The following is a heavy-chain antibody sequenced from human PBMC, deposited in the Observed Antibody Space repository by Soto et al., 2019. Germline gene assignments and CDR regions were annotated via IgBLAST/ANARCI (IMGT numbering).Heavy chain of an antibody. CDR1: GFTFSTYP. Sequence: EVQLLGSGGGLVQPGGSLRLSCAASGFTFSTYPMTWVRQAPGKGLEWVSSIGAGAVVTYYADSVKGRFTISRDNYKDTLCLQMNSLRAEDTAVYYCAKYRSSCSGGSCSRDFDFWGQGTLVTVSS. D-gene: IGHD2-15*01. J-gene: IGHJ4*02. CDR2: IGAGAVVT. CDR3: AKYRSSCSGGSCSRDFDF. V-gene: IGHV3-23*01.